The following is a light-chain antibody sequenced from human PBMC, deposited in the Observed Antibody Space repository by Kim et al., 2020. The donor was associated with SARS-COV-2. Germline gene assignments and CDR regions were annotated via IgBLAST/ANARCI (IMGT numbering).Light chain of an antibody. CDR1: QSVSRW. CDR2: DGS. CDR3: QHRQT. J-gene: IGKJ1*01. Sequence: STLSASVGDRVTRTGRASQSVSRWLAWYQQKPGKAPKLLIYDGSNWQSGVPSRFSGSGSGTEFTLTISSLQPDDFAIYYCQHRQTFGQGTKVDIK. V-gene: IGKV1-5*01.